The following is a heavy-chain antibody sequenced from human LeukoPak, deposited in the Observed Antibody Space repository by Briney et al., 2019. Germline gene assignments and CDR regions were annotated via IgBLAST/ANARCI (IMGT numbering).Heavy chain of an antibody. V-gene: IGHV1-18*01. D-gene: IGHD5-18*01. CDR2: ISAYNGNT. CDR1: GYTFTSYG. J-gene: IGHJ4*02. CDR3: ASLDTAMGYYFDY. Sequence: ASVKVSCKASGYTFTSYGISWVRQAPGQGLEWMGWISAYNGNTNYAQMLQGRVTMTTDTSTSTDYMELRSLRSDDTAVYYCASLDTAMGYYFDYWGQGTLVTVSS.